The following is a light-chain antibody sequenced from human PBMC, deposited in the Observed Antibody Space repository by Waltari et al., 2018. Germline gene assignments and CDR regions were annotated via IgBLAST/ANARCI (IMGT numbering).Light chain of an antibody. V-gene: IGLV1-44*01. CDR3: ATWDDRQTGYVV. CDR2: SNS. Sequence: QSALTQPPSASGTPRQRVIISCSGSSSNIGRNAVSWYRQFPGTAPRLLIYSNSEPTSGVPDRFSGSKSGTSASLTISGLQSDDAADYYCATWDDRQTGYVVFGGGTKLTVL. J-gene: IGLJ2*01. CDR1: SSNIGRNA.